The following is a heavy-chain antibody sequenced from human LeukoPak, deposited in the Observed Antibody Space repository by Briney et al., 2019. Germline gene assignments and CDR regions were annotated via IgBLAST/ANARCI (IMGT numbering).Heavy chain of an antibody. CDR1: GFTVSSNY. J-gene: IGHJ5*02. Sequence: GGSLRLSCAASGFTVSSNYMSWVRQAPGKGLEWVSVIYSGGSTYYADSVKGRFTISRDNPKNTLYLQMNSLRAEDTAVYYCAREYYDFWSGSFNHWGQGTLVTVSS. CDR3: AREYYDFWSGSFNH. CDR2: IYSGGST. D-gene: IGHD3-3*01. V-gene: IGHV3-66*02.